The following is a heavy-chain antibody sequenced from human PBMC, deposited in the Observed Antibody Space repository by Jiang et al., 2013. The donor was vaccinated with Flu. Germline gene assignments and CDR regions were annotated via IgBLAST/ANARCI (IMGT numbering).Heavy chain of an antibody. CDR2: IYYTGNT. D-gene: IGHD1-26*01. J-gene: IGHJ4*02. CDR3: AKIYSGNLSVDY. Sequence: LLKPSETLSLTCIVSGGSISNNNYYWAWIRQPPGKGLEWIGSIYYTGNTYYNPSLKSRVTISVDTSKNQFSLKLTSLTAADTAVYYCAKIYSGNLSVDYWGQGTLVTVSS. CDR1: GGSISNNNYY. V-gene: IGHV4-39*01.